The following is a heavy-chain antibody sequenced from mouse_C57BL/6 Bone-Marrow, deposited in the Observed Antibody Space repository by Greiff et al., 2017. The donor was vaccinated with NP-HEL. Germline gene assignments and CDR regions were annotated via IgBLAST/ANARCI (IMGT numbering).Heavy chain of an antibody. CDR1: GYTFTDYY. D-gene: IGHD2-2*01. Sequence: QVQLKESGAELVRPGASVKLSCKASGYTFTDYYINWVKQRPGQGLEWIARIYPGSGNTYYNEKFKGKATLTAEKSSSTAYMQLSSLTSEDSAVYFCARVVIYYGYYWGQGTLVTVSA. CDR2: IYPGSGNT. CDR3: ARVVIYYGYY. V-gene: IGHV1-76*01. J-gene: IGHJ3*01.